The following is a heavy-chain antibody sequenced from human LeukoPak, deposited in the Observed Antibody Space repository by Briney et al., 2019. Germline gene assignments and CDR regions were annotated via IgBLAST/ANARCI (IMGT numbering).Heavy chain of an antibody. J-gene: IGHJ4*02. CDR1: GFTFSSYA. V-gene: IGHV3-23*01. D-gene: IGHD6-19*01. Sequence: GGSLRLSCTASGFTFSSYAMYWVRQAPGKGLEWVSGIFGSGGSAHYADSVKGRFTISRDNSKNTVYLQMNSLRAEDTAVYYCGKTTTGYSSGRYPAWPVDYWGQGTLVTVSS. CDR3: GKTTTGYSSGRYPAWPVDY. CDR2: IFGSGGSA.